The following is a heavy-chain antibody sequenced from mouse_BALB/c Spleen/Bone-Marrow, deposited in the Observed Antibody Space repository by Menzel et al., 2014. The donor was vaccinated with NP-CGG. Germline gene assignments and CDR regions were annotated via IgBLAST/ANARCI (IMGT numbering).Heavy chain of an antibody. Sequence: EAKLLESGGGLVQPGGSLELSCAASGFDFSRYWMNWVRQAPGNGLEWIGQINPDSDTINYTPSLKDKFIISRDNAKNTLYLQMSKVRSEDTALYYCARAKYGNPWFAYWGQGTPVTVSA. CDR3: ARAKYGNPWFAY. D-gene: IGHD2-10*02. CDR1: GFDFSRYW. V-gene: IGHV4-1*02. CDR2: INPDSDTI. J-gene: IGHJ3*01.